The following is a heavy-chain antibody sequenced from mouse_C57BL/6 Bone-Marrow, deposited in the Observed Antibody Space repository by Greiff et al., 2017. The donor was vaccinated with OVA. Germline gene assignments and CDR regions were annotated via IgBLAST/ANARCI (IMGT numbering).Heavy chain of an antibody. Sequence: EVKLVESGGGLVQPKGSLKLSCAASGFSFNTYAMNWVRQAPGKGLEWVARIRSKSNNYATYYADSVKDRFTISRDDSESMLYLQMNNLKTEDTAMYYCVRHRDYGSSYRAMDYWGQGTSVTVSS. J-gene: IGHJ4*01. CDR2: IRSKSNNYAT. D-gene: IGHD1-1*01. CDR3: VRHRDYGSSYRAMDY. CDR1: GFSFNTYA. V-gene: IGHV10-1*01.